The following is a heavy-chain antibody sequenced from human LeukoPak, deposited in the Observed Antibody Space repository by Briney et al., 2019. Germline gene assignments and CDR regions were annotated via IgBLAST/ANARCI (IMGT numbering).Heavy chain of an antibody. CDR3: ARVRGLGVITPYLDY. V-gene: IGHV4-59*08. CDR2: ISYRGST. D-gene: IGHD3-16*02. CDR1: GGSISSDH. Sequence: SETLSLTCTVSGGSISSDHWSWIRQPPGKGLEWIGCISYRGSTNYNPSLKSRVTISVGTSKNHFSLKLSSVTAADTAVYYCARVRGLGVITPYLDYWGQGTLVTVSS. J-gene: IGHJ4*02.